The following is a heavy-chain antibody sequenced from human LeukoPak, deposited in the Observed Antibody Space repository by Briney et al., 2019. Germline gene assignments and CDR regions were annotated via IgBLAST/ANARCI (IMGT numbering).Heavy chain of an antibody. CDR2: IIPIFGTA. CDR1: GGTFSSYA. Sequence: SVKVSCKASGGTFSSYAISWVRQAPGQGLEWMGGIIPIFGTANYAQKFQGRVTITTDGSTSTAYMELSSLRSEDTAVYYCARGVVVPDAIREYYYYYYMDVWGKGTTVTVSS. J-gene: IGHJ6*03. D-gene: IGHD2-2*02. CDR3: ARGVVVPDAIREYYYYYYMDV. V-gene: IGHV1-69*05.